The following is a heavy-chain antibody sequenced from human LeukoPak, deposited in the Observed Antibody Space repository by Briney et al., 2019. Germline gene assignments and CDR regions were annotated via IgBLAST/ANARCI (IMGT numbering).Heavy chain of an antibody. J-gene: IGHJ4*02. CDR3: ARESEGTHHGSTAAFHY. V-gene: IGHV4-59*01. CDR2: GHHSERS. Sequence: SETLSLTCSVSGDSFSSTYWSWVRQPPGKGLEWIAYGHHSERSNYNPSLKSRVTISVDTSKNQFSLKLSSVTAADTAVYYCARESEGTHHGSTAAFHYWGQGTLVTVSS. CDR1: GDSFSSTY. D-gene: IGHD1-7*01.